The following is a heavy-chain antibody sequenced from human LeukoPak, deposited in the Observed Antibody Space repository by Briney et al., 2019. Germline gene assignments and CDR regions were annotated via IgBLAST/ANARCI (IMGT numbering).Heavy chain of an antibody. CDR3: ARGYGDYHYYFDY. CDR2: IYYSGST. D-gene: IGHD4-17*01. V-gene: IGHV4-59*01. J-gene: IGHJ4*02. CDR1: GGSISSYY. Sequence: SETLSLTCTVSGGSISSYYWSWIRQPPGKGLEWIGYIYYSGSTNYNPSLKSRVTISVDTSKNQFSLKLSSVTAADTAVYYCARGYGDYHYYFDYWDQGTLVTASS.